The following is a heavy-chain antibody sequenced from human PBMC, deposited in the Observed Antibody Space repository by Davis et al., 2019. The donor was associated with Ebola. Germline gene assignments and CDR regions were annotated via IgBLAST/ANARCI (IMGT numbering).Heavy chain of an antibody. CDR1: GFTVSSNC. V-gene: IGHV3-66*01. CDR3: ARYNSAYERADLDS. D-gene: IGHD5-12*01. CDR2: IYSGGNT. Sequence: GESLKISCAASGFTVSSNCMTWVRQAPGKGLEWVSVIYSGGNTYYADSVKGKFTISRDNSKNTLYLQMNSLRTEDTAVYYCARYNSAYERADLDSWGQGTLVTVSS. J-gene: IGHJ4*02.